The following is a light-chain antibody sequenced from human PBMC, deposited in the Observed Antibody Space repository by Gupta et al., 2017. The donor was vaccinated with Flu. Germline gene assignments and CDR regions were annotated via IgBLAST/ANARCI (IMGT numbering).Light chain of an antibody. CDR2: DVS. Sequence: QSALTQPASVSGSPGQSITISCTGTSSDVGRSNSVSWYQQHPGKAPKLIIFDVSNRPSGVSSRFSGSKSGNTAYLTISGLQAEEETDDYCSSYTSTSTFYVFGRGTKVTVL. J-gene: IGLJ1*01. CDR3: SSYTSTSTFYV. V-gene: IGLV2-14*03. CDR1: SSDVGRSNS.